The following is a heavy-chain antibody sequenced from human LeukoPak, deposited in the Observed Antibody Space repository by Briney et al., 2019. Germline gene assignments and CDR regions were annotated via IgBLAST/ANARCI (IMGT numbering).Heavy chain of an antibody. J-gene: IGHJ4*02. V-gene: IGHV4-34*01. CDR2: INHSGST. CDR1: GGSFSGYY. D-gene: IGHD5-12*01. CDR3: ARYRGASGYHFDY. Sequence: SETLSLTCAVYGGSFSGYYWSWIRQPPGKGLEWIGEINHSGSTNYNPSLKSRVTISVDTSKNHFSLRLSSVTAADTAVYYCARYRGASGYHFDYWGQGTLVTVSS.